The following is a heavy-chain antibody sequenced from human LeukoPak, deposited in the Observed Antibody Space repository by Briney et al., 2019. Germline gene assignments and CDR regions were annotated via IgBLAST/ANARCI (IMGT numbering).Heavy chain of an antibody. V-gene: IGHV4-4*09. CDR1: RGSISTYY. Sequence: KASETLSLTCTISRGSISTYYWSWIRQPPGKGLEWIGYISTSGSTNYNPSLKSRVTISVDTSKNQFSLNLSSVTAADTAVYYCARRRTTGTTGYFDHWGQGTLVTVSS. J-gene: IGHJ4*02. CDR2: ISTSGST. CDR3: ARRRTTGTTGYFDH. D-gene: IGHD1-1*01.